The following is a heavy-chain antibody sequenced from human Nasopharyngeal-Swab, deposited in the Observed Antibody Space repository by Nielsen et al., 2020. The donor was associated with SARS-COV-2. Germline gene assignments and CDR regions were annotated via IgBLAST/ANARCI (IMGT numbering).Heavy chain of an antibody. V-gene: IGHV3-7*03. Sequence: GGSLRLSCATSGFTFDDYALHWVRQAPGKGLEWVANIKPDGSEKYYVDSVKGRFTISRDNARNSLFLQMDSLRVEDTAIYYCAGNHDNTFWGQGNLVAVS. J-gene: IGHJ4*02. CDR2: IKPDGSEK. CDR3: AGNHDNTF. CDR1: GFTFDDYA. D-gene: IGHD3-22*01.